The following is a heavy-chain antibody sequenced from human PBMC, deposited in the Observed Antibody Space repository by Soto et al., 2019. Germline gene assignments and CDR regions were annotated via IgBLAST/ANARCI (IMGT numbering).Heavy chain of an antibody. J-gene: IGHJ4*02. CDR3: ARHPGFILRYFDWSLAH. Sequence: PGGSRTLACGAWGFCLCRWSMNWVRQAPGKGLEWVANIKQDGSEKYYVDSVKGRFTISRDNAKNSLYLQMNSLRAEDTAVYYCARHPGFILRYFDWSLAHWGQGTLVTVSS. D-gene: IGHD3-9*01. CDR2: IKQDGSEK. CDR1: GFCLCRWS. V-gene: IGHV3-7*01.